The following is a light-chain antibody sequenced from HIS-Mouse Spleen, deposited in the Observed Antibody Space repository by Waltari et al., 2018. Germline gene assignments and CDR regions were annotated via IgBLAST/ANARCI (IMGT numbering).Light chain of an antibody. CDR3: QSADSSGTHVV. Sequence: SYELTQPPSVSVSPGQTARITCSGDALPKQYAYWYQQKPGQAPVLVIYKDREGPSGIPGRFSGSSSGTTVTLTIGGVQAEDEADYYCQSADSSGTHVVFGGGTKLTVL. CDR1: ALPKQY. V-gene: IGLV3-25*03. CDR2: KDR. J-gene: IGLJ2*01.